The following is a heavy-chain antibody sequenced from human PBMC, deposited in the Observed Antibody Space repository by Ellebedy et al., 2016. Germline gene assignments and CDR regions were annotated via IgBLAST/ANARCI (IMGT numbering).Heavy chain of an antibody. D-gene: IGHD5-12*01. CDR2: IIPILGIA. J-gene: IGHJ4*02. CDR1: GGTFSTYG. CDR3: ARGESVRGFSGYDNFDY. Sequence: ASVKVSCKASGGTFSTYGISWVRQAPGQGLEWMGGIIPILGIANYAQKFQGRVTVTTDTSTSTVYMELTSLRSEDTAVYYCARGESVRGFSGYDNFDYWGQGTLVTV. V-gene: IGHV1-69*10.